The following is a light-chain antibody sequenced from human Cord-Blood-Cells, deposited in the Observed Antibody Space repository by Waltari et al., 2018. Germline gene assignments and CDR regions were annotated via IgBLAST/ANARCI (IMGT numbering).Light chain of an antibody. J-gene: IGLJ2*01. Sequence: QSALTQPPSASGSPGQXXXXXXXGTSXDVGGYNYVSWYQQHPGKAPKLMIYEVSKRPSGVPDRFSGSKSGNTASLTVSGLQAEDEADYYCSSYAGSNNLVFGGGTKLTVL. CDR1: SXDVGGYNY. CDR2: EVS. V-gene: IGLV2-8*01. CDR3: SSYAGSNNLV.